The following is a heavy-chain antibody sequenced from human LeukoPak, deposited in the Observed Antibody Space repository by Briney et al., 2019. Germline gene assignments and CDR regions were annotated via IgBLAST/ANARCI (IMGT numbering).Heavy chain of an antibody. CDR1: GFTFSSYW. V-gene: IGHV3-7*04. CDR3: ARVITEGGYGYGTFDY. CDR2: IKQDGSEK. D-gene: IGHD5-18*01. J-gene: IGHJ4*02. Sequence: GGSLRLSCAASGFTFSSYWMSWVRQAPGKGLEWVANIKQDGSEKYYVDSVKGRFTISRDNAKNSLYLQMNSLRAEDTAVYYCARVITEGGYGYGTFDYWGQGTLVTVSS.